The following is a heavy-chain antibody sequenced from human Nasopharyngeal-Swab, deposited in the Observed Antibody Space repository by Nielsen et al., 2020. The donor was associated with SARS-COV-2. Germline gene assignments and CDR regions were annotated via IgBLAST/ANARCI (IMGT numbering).Heavy chain of an antibody. J-gene: IGHJ4*02. CDR2: IYYSGST. D-gene: IGHD3-3*01. V-gene: IGHV4-59*08. CDR1: GGSISSYY. CDR3: ARHHYDFWSGYYEGYFDY. Sequence: GSLRLSCTVSGGSISSYYWSWIRQPPGKGLEWIGYIYYSGSTNYNPSLKSRVTISVDTSKNQFSLKLSSVTAADTAVYYCARHHYDFWSGYYEGYFDYWGQGTLVTVSS.